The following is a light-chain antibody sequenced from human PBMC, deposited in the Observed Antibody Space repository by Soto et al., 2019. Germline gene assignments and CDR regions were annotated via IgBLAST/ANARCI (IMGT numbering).Light chain of an antibody. Sequence: DVQMTQSPSTLSASVGDRVTITCRASQSIRSWLAWYQQKPGKAPKLLIYKVFSLENGVPSRFSGSGSGKEFTLTISSLQPDDFATYYCQQYNSYSHTFGQGTKVDIK. CDR2: KVF. CDR1: QSIRSW. V-gene: IGKV1-5*03. J-gene: IGKJ2*01. CDR3: QQYNSYSHT.